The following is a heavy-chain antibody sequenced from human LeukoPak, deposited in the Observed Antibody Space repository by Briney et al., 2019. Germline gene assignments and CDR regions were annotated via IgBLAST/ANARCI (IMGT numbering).Heavy chain of an antibody. V-gene: IGHV4-34*01. CDR3: ARDPRGTGWFDP. CDR2: INHSGST. J-gene: IGHJ5*02. D-gene: IGHD3-16*01. Sequence: PSETLSLTCAVYGGSFSGYYWSWIRQPPGKGLEWIGEINHSGSTNYNPSLKSRVTISVDTSKNQFSLKLSSVTAADTAVYYCARDPRGTGWFDPWGQGTRVAVSS. CDR1: GGSFSGYY.